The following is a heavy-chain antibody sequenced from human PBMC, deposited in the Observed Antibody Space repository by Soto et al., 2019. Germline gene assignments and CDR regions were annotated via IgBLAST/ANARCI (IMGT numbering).Heavy chain of an antibody. CDR3: TPPGPP. V-gene: IGHV3-15*07. CDR2: VKTKTDGGTT. Sequence: EVQLVESGGGLVKPGGSLRLSCAASGFNFSDAWMNWVRQAPGKGLEWVGHVKTKTDGGTTEYAASVKGRFIVSRDDSRNKLYLKMNSRKREDPAMYYFTPPGPPWGQGTLVVVPS. CDR1: GFNFSDAW. J-gene: IGHJ5*02.